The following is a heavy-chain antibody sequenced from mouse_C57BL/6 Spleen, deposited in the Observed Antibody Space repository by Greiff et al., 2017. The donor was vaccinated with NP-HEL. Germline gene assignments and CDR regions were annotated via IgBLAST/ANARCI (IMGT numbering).Heavy chain of an antibody. CDR1: GFSLTSYG. D-gene: IGHD2-1*01. J-gene: IGHJ4*01. CDR3: ARQGGNYEGAYAMDY. CDR2: IWSDGST. Sequence: VQLVESGPGLVAPSQSLSITCTVSGFSLTSYGVHWVRQPPGKGLEWLVVIWSDGSTTYNSALKSRLSISQDNSKSQVFLKMNSLQTDDTAMYYCARQGGNYEGAYAMDYWGQGTSVTVSS. V-gene: IGHV2-6-1*01.